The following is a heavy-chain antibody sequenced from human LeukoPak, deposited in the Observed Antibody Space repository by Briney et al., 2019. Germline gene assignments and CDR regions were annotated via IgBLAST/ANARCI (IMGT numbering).Heavy chain of an antibody. V-gene: IGHV3-23*01. CDR3: AKDLGDCSGGSCYSFWSH. CDR1: GGSISSSSYY. D-gene: IGHD2-15*01. Sequence: PSETLSLTCTVSGGSISSSSYYWGWIRQPPGKGLEWVSAISGSGGSTYYADSVKGRFTISRDNSKNTLYLQMNSLRAEDTAVYYCAKDLGDCSGGSCYSFWSHWGQGTLVTVSS. CDR2: ISGSGGST. J-gene: IGHJ4*02.